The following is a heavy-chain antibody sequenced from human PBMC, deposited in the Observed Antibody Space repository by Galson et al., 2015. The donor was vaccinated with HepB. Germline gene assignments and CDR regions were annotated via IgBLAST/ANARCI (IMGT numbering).Heavy chain of an antibody. Sequence: SLRLSCAVSGLTFSSYAMSWVRQAPGKGLEWVSGISGSGGRTYYADSVKGRFTISRDNSKNTLYLQMDSLRAEDTALYYCVKDSGYDYGALDYWGQGTLVTVSS. CDR2: ISGSGGRT. J-gene: IGHJ4*02. CDR3: VKDSGYDYGALDY. V-gene: IGHV3-23*01. CDR1: GLTFSSYA. D-gene: IGHD5-12*01.